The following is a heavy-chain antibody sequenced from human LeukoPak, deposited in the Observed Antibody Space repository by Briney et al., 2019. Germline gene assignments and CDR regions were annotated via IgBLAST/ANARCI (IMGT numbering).Heavy chain of an antibody. Sequence: GASLRLSCVASGFTFSNYAMSWVRQAPGKGLVWVSRINSDGSSTSYADSVKGRFTISRGNAKNTLYLQMNSLRAEDTAVYYCARGVSTYDYWGQGTLVTVSS. D-gene: IGHD3-16*01. CDR3: ARGVSTYDY. CDR1: GFTFSNYA. V-gene: IGHV3-74*01. CDR2: INSDGSST. J-gene: IGHJ4*02.